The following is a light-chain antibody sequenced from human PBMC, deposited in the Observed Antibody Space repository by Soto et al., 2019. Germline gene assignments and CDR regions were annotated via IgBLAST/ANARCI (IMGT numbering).Light chain of an antibody. CDR2: GAS. J-gene: IGKJ1*01. Sequence: NHPAGNLSSSTYNRATLSFRSSQSVSNNYLAWYQQKPGQAPRLLIYGASTRATGIPARFSGRGSGTEFILTISSLQSEDFAVYYCQQYYSPPRKFGEGTKVDIK. CDR3: QQYYSPPRK. V-gene: IGKV3-15*01. CDR1: QSVSNN.